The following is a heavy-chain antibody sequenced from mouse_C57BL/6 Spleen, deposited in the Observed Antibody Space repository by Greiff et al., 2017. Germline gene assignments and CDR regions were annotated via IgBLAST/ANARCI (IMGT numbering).Heavy chain of an antibody. J-gene: IGHJ4*01. D-gene: IGHD2-5*01. CDR2: ISYDGSN. Sequence: EVKLQESGPGLVKPSQSLSLTCSVTGYSITSGYYWNWIRQFPGNKLEWMGYISYDGSNNYNPSLKNRISITRDTSKNQFFLKLNSVTTEDTATYYCARQGFSNYGYAMDYWGQGTSVTVSS. V-gene: IGHV3-6*01. CDR1: GYSITSGYY. CDR3: ARQGFSNYGYAMDY.